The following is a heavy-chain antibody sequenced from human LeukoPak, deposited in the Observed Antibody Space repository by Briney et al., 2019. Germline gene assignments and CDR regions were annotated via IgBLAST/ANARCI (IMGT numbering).Heavy chain of an antibody. Sequence: ASVKVSCKVSGYDLSERSMHWVRQAPGKGLEWMGRFDPDDGKTVYAQKFQGRVTLTEDTSTNTAYMEVTSLRSEDTAFYYCATPRTRDGYSDWGQGTLVTVSS. CDR2: FDPDDGKT. V-gene: IGHV1-24*01. CDR3: ATPRTRDGYSD. D-gene: IGHD2-2*03. CDR1: GYDLSERS. J-gene: IGHJ4*02.